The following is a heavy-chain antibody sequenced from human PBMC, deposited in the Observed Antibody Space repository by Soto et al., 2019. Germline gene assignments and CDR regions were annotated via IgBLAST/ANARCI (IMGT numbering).Heavy chain of an antibody. J-gene: IGHJ5*02. Sequence: ASAKPSCKAIGYSFTSDSMHWARQSPGQGLEWMGTIYPGGVNIGYAQKFKGRVTMTKDTSTSTVYMELNSLTSEDTAVYYCARDQSWHDLVWWFHPWGQGTLVTVSS. CDR3: ARDQSWHDLVWWFHP. D-gene: IGHD1-1*01. V-gene: IGHV1-46*03. CDR2: IYPGGVNI. CDR1: GYSFTSDS.